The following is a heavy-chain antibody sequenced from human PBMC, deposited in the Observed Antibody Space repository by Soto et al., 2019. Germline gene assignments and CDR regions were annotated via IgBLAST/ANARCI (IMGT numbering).Heavy chain of an antibody. V-gene: IGHV1-69*06. D-gene: IGHD2-21*01. CDR2: IIPLFGKA. CDR1: GSTFSTFA. J-gene: IGHJ5*01. Sequence: SVKVSCKAPGSTFSTFAFHWVRQAPGQGLESMGVIIPLFGKANYAQRFQGRVTFSADRSTTTVFMEVNRLKSDDTAVYYCVRGSIKRPDDLQTWGQ. CDR3: VRGSIKRPDDLQT.